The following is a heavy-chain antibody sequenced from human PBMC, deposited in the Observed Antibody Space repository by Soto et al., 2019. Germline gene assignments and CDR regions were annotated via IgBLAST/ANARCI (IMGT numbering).Heavy chain of an antibody. CDR3: ARQGARDIVATTPDGDAFDI. Sequence: GESLKISCKGSGYSFTSYWIGWVRQMPGKGQEWMGIIYPGDSDTRYSPAFQGQVTISADKSISTAYLQWSSLKASDTAMYYCARQGARDIVATTPDGDAFDICDQATMVTVSS. D-gene: IGHD5-12*01. J-gene: IGHJ3*02. CDR2: IYPGDSDT. V-gene: IGHV5-51*01. CDR1: GYSFTSYW.